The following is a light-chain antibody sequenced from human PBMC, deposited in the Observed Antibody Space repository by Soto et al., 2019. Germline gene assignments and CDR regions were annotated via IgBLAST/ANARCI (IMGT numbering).Light chain of an antibody. CDR2: DAS. V-gene: IGKV1-33*01. J-gene: IGKJ1*01. Sequence: DFPYTQRPSFQSASVGDRVTITCQASQNINNYLNWYQQKPGRAPKLLIYDASNLQSGVPSRFSGSGSGTDFTLTIISSLHPEFIAFYYPQHRSTLRTFGQGTKVDIK. CDR1: QNINNY. CDR3: QHRSTLRT.